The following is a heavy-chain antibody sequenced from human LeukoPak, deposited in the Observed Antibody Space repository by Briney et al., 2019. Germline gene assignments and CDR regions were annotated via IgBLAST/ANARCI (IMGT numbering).Heavy chain of an antibody. Sequence: GGSLRLSCAASGFTFSSYEMHWVRQAPGKGLEWISYISSSGSSIYYADSVKGRFTISRDNGKNSLYLQMNSLRAEDTAVYYCARVHYNTAMVDIDYWGQGTLVTVSS. CDR3: ARVHYNTAMVDIDY. J-gene: IGHJ4*02. CDR2: ISSSGSSI. CDR1: GFTFSSYE. D-gene: IGHD5-18*01. V-gene: IGHV3-48*03.